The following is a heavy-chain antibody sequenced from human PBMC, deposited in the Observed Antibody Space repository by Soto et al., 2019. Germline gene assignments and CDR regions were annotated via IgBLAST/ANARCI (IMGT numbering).Heavy chain of an antibody. V-gene: IGHV5-51*01. CDR1: GYSFTSYW. D-gene: IGHD3-9*01. Sequence: GESLKISCKGSGYSFTSYWIGWVRQMPGKGLEWMGIIYPGDSDTRYSPSFQGQVTISADKSISTAYLQWSSLKASDTAMYYCARHAPYYDILTGYSPDYYYMDVWGKGTTVTVSS. CDR3: ARHAPYYDILTGYSPDYYYMDV. CDR2: IYPGDSDT. J-gene: IGHJ6*03.